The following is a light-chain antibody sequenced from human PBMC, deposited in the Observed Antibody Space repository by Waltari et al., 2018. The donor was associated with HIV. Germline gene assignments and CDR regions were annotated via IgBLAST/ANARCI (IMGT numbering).Light chain of an antibody. J-gene: IGLJ3*02. CDR3: QSFDDIYLSWV. Sequence: FMLTQPHSVSTSPGQTFIISFTRNSLIARIINNFVQCYQHLPGRAPTAIIYETNKRRPGVPDRFSGSIDISSNSAFLTISGLQSEDEADYYCQSFDDIYLSWVFGGGTKLTVL. CDR1: SLIARIINNF. V-gene: IGLV6-57*03. CDR2: ETN.